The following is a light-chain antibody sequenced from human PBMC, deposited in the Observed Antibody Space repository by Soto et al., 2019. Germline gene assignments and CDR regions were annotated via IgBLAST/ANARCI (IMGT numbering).Light chain of an antibody. CDR3: GTWDSSLSAYV. V-gene: IGLV1-51*01. Sequence: QSVLTQPPSVSAAPGQKVTISCSGSSSNIGNNYVSWYQQLPGTAPKLLICDNNKRPSGIPDRFSGSKFGTSATLGITGLQTGDEADYYCGTWDSSLSAYVFGTGTKVTVL. CDR1: SSNIGNNY. CDR2: DNN. J-gene: IGLJ1*01.